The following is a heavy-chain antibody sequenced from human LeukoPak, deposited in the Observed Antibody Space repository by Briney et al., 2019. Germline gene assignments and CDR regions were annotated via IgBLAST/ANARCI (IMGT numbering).Heavy chain of an antibody. CDR2: INPNSGGT. CDR1: GYTFTGYY. D-gene: IGHD6-19*01. CDR3: ARGVAATGYYYYYGMDV. V-gene: IGHV1-2*02. J-gene: IGHJ6*02. Sequence: ASVKVSCKASGYTFTGYYMHWVRQAPGQGLEWMGWINPNSGGTNYAQKFQGRVTMTRDTSISTAYMELSRLRSDDTAVYYCARGVAATGYYYYYGMDVWGQGTTVTVSS.